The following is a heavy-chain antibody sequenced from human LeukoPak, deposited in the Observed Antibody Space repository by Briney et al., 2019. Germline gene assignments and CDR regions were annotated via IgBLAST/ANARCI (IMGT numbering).Heavy chain of an antibody. CDR2: VYYTGST. D-gene: IGHD7-27*01. CDR1: GSSISSAYY. V-gene: IGHV4-59*01. Sequence: SETLSLTCTVSGSSISSAYYWSWIRQPPGKGLEWLGYVYYTGSTEYNPSLRSRVTISLEMSKHQFSLNLTSVTAADTAVYYCASNTGTVFDYWGQGALVTVSS. CDR3: ASNTGTVFDY. J-gene: IGHJ4*02.